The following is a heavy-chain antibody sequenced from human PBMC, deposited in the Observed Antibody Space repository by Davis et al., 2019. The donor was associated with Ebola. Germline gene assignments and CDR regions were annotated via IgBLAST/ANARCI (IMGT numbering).Heavy chain of an antibody. CDR3: AKDIRTGQGYYYGMDV. V-gene: IGHV3-9*01. D-gene: IGHD1-1*01. CDR2: ISWNGDYL. CDR1: GFTFSDYA. Sequence: PGGSLRLSCAASGFTFSDYAVIWVRQAPGKGLEWVSGISWNGDYLAYGDSVKGRFTISRDNAKNSLYLQMNSLRVEDTALYFCAKDIRTGQGYYYGMDVWGKGTTVTVSS. J-gene: IGHJ6*04.